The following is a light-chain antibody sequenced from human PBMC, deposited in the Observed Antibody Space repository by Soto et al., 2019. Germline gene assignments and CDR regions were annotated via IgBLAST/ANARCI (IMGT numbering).Light chain of an antibody. V-gene: IGKV3D-20*02. J-gene: IGKJ5*01. CDR1: QSVSSSY. CDR3: QQHNQWPIT. Sequence: EIVLTQSPGTLSLSPGERATLSCRASQSVSSSYLAWYQQKPGQAPRLLICGASSRATGIPARFSGSGSGTEFTLTINSLQSEDSAVYYCQQHNQWPITFGQGTRLEIK. CDR2: GAS.